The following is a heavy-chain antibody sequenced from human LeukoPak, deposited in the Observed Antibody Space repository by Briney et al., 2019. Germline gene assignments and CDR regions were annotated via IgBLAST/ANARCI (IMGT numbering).Heavy chain of an antibody. J-gene: IGHJ4*02. CDR3: AKVSPYILTGYYLDY. Sequence: GGSLRLSCAASGFTFSSYGMHWVRQAPGKGLEWVAVISYDGSNKYYADSVKGRFTISRDNSKNTLYLQMNSLRAEDTAVYYCAKVSPYILTGYYLDYWGQGTLVTVSS. V-gene: IGHV3-30*18. CDR1: GFTFSSYG. D-gene: IGHD3-9*01. CDR2: ISYDGSNK.